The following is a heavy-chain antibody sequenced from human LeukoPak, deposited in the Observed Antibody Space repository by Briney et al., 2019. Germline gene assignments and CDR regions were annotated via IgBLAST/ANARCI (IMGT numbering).Heavy chain of an antibody. CDR2: IYHTGST. CDR3: ARLQYCSGTSCYWFDP. J-gene: IGHJ5*02. V-gene: IGHV4-30-2*01. CDR1: GGSISSGLYS. Sequence: PSETLSLTCDVSGGSISSGLYSWSWIRQPLGKGLEWIGYIYHTGSTYYNPSLKSRVTISVDTSKNQFSPRLSSVTAADTAVYCARLQYCSGTSCYWFDPWGQGTLVTVSS. D-gene: IGHD2-2*01.